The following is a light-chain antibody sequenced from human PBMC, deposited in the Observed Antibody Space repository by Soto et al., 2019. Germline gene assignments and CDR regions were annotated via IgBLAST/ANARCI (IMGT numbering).Light chain of an antibody. CDR2: DAS. CDR1: QSISSW. V-gene: IGKV1-5*01. J-gene: IGKJ1*01. CDR3: QQSYVTPWT. Sequence: DIQMTQSPSTLSASVGDRVTITCRASQSISSWLAWYQQKPGKAPKLLIYDASTLESGVPSRFSGSESGTEFTLTISSLQPDDFATYYCQQSYVTPWTFGQGTKVDIK.